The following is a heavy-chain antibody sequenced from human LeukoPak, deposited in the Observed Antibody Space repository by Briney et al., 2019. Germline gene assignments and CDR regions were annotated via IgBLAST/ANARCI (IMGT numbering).Heavy chain of an antibody. V-gene: IGHV4-59*12. Sequence: PSETLSLTCTVSGGSISSYYWSWIRQPPGKGLEWIGYIFYSGSTNYNPSLKSRVTISVDTSKNQFSLKLSSVTAADTAVYYCARDLGVWFGEFPNYYMDVWGKGTTVTISS. CDR1: GGSISSYY. J-gene: IGHJ6*03. CDR3: ARDLGVWFGEFPNYYMDV. D-gene: IGHD3-10*01. CDR2: IFYSGST.